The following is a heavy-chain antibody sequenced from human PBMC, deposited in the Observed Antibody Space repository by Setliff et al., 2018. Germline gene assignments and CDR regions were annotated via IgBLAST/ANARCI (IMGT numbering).Heavy chain of an antibody. V-gene: IGHV3-7*01. J-gene: IGHJ3*02. CDR1: GFTYNNCW. D-gene: IGHD1-26*01. Sequence: GGSLRLSCGASGFTYNNCWVSWVRQAPGKGLEWLASINPDGSEKYYADSVKGRFTISRDNAKNSLSLQMNNLRTEDTAVYYCARPLHIMGTSTAYAFDIWGQGTMVTVS. CDR2: INPDGSEK. CDR3: ARPLHIMGTSTAYAFDI.